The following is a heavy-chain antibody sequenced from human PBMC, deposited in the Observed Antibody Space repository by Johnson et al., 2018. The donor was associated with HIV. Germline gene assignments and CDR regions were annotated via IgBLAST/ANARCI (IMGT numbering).Heavy chain of an antibody. V-gene: IGHV3-15*01. J-gene: IGHJ3*02. CDR3: TTDQLQQLVHDAFDI. CDR1: GFTFSNAC. D-gene: IGHD6-13*01. CDR2: IKSKPDGGTT. Sequence: VQLVESGGGLVKPGGSLRLSCAASGFTFSNACMSWVRQAPGKGPEWVGCIKSKPDGGTTDYAAPVKGSSTISIDDSKNTLYLQMNSLKTEDTAVYYCTTDQLQQLVHDAFDIWGQGTMVTVSS.